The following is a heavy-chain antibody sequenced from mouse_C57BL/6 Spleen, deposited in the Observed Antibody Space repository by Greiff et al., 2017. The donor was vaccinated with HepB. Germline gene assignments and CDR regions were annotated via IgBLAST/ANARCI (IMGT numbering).Heavy chain of an antibody. Sequence: VHLVESGAELVRPGASVTLSCKASGYTFTDYEMHWVKQTPVHGLEWIGAIDPETGGTAYNQKFKGKAILTADKSSSTAYMELRSLTSEDSAVYYCTREEGYAMDYWGQGTSVTVSS. CDR1: GYTFTDYE. V-gene: IGHV1-15*01. CDR2: IDPETGGT. J-gene: IGHJ4*01. CDR3: TREEGYAMDY.